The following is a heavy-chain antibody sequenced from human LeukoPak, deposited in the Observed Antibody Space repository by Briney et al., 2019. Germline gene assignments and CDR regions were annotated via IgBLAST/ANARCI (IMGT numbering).Heavy chain of an antibody. J-gene: IGHJ6*02. CDR1: GGSFGGYY. D-gene: IGHD4/OR15-4a*01. Sequence: PSETLSLTCAVYGGSFGGYYWSWIRQPPGKGLEWIGEINHSGSTNYNPSLKSRVTISVDTSKNQFSLKLSSVTAADTAVYCCARGKVPTTPLYGMDVWGQGTTVTVSS. V-gene: IGHV4-34*01. CDR2: INHSGST. CDR3: ARGKVPTTPLYGMDV.